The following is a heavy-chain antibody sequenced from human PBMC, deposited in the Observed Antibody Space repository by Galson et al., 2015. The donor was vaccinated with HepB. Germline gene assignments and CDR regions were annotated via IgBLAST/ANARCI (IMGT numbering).Heavy chain of an antibody. D-gene: IGHD2-2*03. Sequence: SVKVSCRASGGTFSSYAISWVRQAPGQGLEWMGGIIPIFGTANYAQKFQGRVTITADESTSTAYMELSSLRSEDTAVYYCARGAGYCSSTSYYYFDYWGQGTLVTVSS. CDR3: ARGAGYCSSTSYYYFDY. J-gene: IGHJ4*02. CDR2: IIPIFGTA. V-gene: IGHV1-69*13. CDR1: GGTFSSYA.